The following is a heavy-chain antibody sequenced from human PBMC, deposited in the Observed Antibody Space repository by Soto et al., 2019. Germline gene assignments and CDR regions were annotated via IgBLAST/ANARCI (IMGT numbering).Heavy chain of an antibody. V-gene: IGHV3-23*01. CDR2: ISGSGGST. Sequence: LRLSCAASGFTFSSYAMSWVRQAPGKGLEWVSAISGSGGSTYYADSVKGRFTISRDNSKNTLYLQMNSLRAEDTAVYYCAKDPSHYDFWSGYYSYWGQGTLVTVSS. D-gene: IGHD3-3*01. J-gene: IGHJ4*02. CDR1: GFTFSSYA. CDR3: AKDPSHYDFWSGYYSY.